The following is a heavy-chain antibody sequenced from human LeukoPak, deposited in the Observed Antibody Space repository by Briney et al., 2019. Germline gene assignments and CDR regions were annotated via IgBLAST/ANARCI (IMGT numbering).Heavy chain of an antibody. V-gene: IGHV3-64D*08. CDR1: GLTFTTYA. D-gene: IGHD2-2*01. Sequence: GGSQRLSCSASGLTFTTYATFWVRQAPGKGLEYVSYISPDGGVTYYADSVKCRFTISRDNSKDTLYLQMSSLRAEDTAVYYCVTRPPAGRYFDGWGQGTKVTVPS. CDR2: ISPDGGVT. J-gene: IGHJ4*02. CDR3: VTRPPAGRYFDG.